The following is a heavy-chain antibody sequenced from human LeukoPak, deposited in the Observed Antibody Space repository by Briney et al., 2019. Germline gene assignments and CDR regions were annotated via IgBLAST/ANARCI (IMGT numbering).Heavy chain of an antibody. J-gene: IGHJ4*02. CDR1: GDSVSTNSAA. CDR2: TYYRSKWYN. CDR3: ASSVAVSGSFDS. V-gene: IGHV6-1*01. D-gene: IGHD6-19*01. Sequence: SQTLSLTCVISGDSVSTNSAAWNWVRQSPSRGLEWLGRTYYRSKWYNDHAVSVKSRIIINPDTSKNQLSLQLNSVTPEDTAVYYCASSVAVSGSFDSWGQGKLVTVSS.